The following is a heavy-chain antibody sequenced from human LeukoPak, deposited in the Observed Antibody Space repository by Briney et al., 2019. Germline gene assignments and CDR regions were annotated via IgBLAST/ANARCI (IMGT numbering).Heavy chain of an antibody. D-gene: IGHD5-24*01. CDR3: AAEMAENEGYFDY. V-gene: IGHV4-39*07. Sequence: SETLSLTCTVSGGSISSSSYCWGWIRQPPGKGLEWIGSIYYSGSTYYNPSLKSRVTISVDTSKNQFSLKLSSVTAADTAVYYCAAEMAENEGYFDYWGQGTLVTVSS. CDR1: GGSISSSSYC. J-gene: IGHJ4*02. CDR2: IYYSGST.